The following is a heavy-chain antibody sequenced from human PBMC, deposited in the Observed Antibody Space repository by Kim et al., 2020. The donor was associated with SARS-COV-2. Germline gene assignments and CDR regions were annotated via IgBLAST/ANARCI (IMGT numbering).Heavy chain of an antibody. Sequence: SVRGRFTISRDNAKNSLYLQMNSRRAEDTAVYYCARANYGGLNYYYYGMDVWGQGTTVTVSS. V-gene: IGHV3-11*06. CDR3: ARANYGGLNYYYYGMDV. J-gene: IGHJ6*02. D-gene: IGHD4-17*01.